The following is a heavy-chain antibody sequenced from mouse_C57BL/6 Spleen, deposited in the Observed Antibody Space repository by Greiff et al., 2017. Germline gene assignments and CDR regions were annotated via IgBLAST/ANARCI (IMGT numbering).Heavy chain of an antibody. Sequence: DVHLVESGGDLVKPGGSLKLSCAASGFTFSSYGMSWVRQTPDKRLEWVATISSGGSYTYYPDSVKGRFTISRDNAKNTLYLQMSSLKSEDTAMYYCARGGIPDYWGQGTTLTVSS. CDR3: ARGGIPDY. CDR2: ISSGGSYT. J-gene: IGHJ2*01. V-gene: IGHV5-6*01. CDR1: GFTFSSYG.